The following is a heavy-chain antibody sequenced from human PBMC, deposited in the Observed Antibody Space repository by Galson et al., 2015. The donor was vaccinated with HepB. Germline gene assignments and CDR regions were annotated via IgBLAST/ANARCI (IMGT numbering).Heavy chain of an antibody. CDR3: ARTFYFDY. J-gene: IGHJ4*02. Sequence: SLSLSCAAPGFTFTNYAMSWVRQASGKGLEWLAVLSSLGDNEYYADPVKGRFTISRDNSENMVYLQMHSLRVEDTAVYYCARTFYFDYWGQGTVVTVSS. CDR1: GFTFTNYA. V-gene: IGHV3-30*04. CDR2: LSSLGDNE.